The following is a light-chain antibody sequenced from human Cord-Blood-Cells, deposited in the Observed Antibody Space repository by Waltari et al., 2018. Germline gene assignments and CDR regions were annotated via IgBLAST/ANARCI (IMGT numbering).Light chain of an antibody. CDR2: DVS. Sequence: QSALTQPRSVSGSPGQSVTISCTGTSSDVGGYNYVSWYQQHPGKAPKLMIYDVSKRPTGVPDRFSGSKSGNTASLTISSLQSEDEADYYCSSYAGSNNLVFGGGTKLTVL. J-gene: IGLJ3*02. CDR1: SSDVGGYNY. CDR3: SSYAGSNNLV. V-gene: IGLV2-11*01.